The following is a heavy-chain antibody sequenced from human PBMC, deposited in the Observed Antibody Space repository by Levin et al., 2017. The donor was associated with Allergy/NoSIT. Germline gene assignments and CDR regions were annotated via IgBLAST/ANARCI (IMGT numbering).Heavy chain of an antibody. CDR3: ARAMVRGVMSYYGMDV. V-gene: IGHV1-2*02. CDR2: INPNSGGT. J-gene: IGHJ6*02. CDR1: GYTFTGYY. Sequence: GGSLRLSCKASGYTFTGYYMHWVRQAPGQGLEWMGWINPNSGGTNYAQKFQGRVTMTRDTSISTAYMELSRLRSDDTAVYYCARAMVRGVMSYYGMDVWGQGTTVTVSS. D-gene: IGHD3-10*01.